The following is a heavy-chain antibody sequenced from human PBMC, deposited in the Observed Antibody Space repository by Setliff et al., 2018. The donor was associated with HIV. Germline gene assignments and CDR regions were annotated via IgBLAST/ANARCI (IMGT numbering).Heavy chain of an antibody. CDR3: AYSGRQLRGPYFDF. CDR1: GLSLSTSGVG. J-gene: IGHJ4*02. Sequence: SGPTLVNPTQTLMLTCTFSGLSLSTSGVGVGWIRQSPGKALEWLAFIYWNNNKHYSTSLTSSLTDTQDTSKNRVVFTMTNMDPVDTATYYCAYSGRQLRGPYFDFWGQGTPVTVSS. V-gene: IGHV2-5*01. CDR2: IYWNNNK. D-gene: IGHD1-1*01.